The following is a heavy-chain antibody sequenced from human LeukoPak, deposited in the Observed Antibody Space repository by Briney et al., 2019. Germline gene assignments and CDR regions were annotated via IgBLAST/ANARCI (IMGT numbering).Heavy chain of an antibody. CDR3: AKGGGSWPFDY. CDR2: MSSSGGST. J-gene: IGHJ4*02. D-gene: IGHD6-13*01. CDR1: GFTFSNYA. Sequence: GGSLRLSCAASGFTFSNYAMSWVRQAPGKGLEWVSAMSSSGGSTYYADSVKGRFTISRDNSKNTLYLQMNSLRAEDTAVYYCAKGGGSWPFDYWGQGTLVTVSS. V-gene: IGHV3-23*01.